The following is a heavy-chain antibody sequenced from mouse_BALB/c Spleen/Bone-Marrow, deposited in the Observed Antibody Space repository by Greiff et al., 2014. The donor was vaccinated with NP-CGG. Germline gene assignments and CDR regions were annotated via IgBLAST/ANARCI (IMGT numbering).Heavy chain of an antibody. Sequence: QVQLQQSGPELVKPGASVRISCKASDYTFTSYYIHWVKQRPGQGLEWIGWIYPGNVNTKYNEKFKGKATLTADKSSSTAYLQLSARPSGPSALFFCASGAYWGQGPSLTVSS. CDR3: ASGAY. J-gene: IGHJ2*02. D-gene: IGHD1-1*02. CDR2: IYPGNVNT. CDR1: DYTFTSYY. V-gene: IGHV1S56*01.